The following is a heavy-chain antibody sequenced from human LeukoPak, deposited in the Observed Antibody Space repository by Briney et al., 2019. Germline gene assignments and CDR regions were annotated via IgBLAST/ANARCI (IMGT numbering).Heavy chain of an antibody. CDR1: GFTFSSYA. CDR3: AKDSGWVSSGWYLDY. J-gene: IGHJ4*02. D-gene: IGHD6-19*01. CDR2: ISGSGGST. V-gene: IGHV3-23*01. Sequence: PGGSLRLSCAASGFTFSSYAMSWVRQAPGKGLEWVSAISGSGGSTYYADSVKGRFTISRDNSKNTLYLQMNSLRAEDTAVYYCAKDSGWVSSGWYLDYWGQGTLVTVSS.